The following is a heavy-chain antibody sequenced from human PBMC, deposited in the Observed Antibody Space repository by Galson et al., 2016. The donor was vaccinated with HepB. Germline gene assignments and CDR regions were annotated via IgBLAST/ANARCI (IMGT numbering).Heavy chain of an antibody. CDR3: ARIGPYYFDEEQGFDI. J-gene: IGHJ3*02. V-gene: IGHV5-51*01. Sequence: QSGAEVKKPGESLKISCKGSGFSFPNYWIGWVRQMPGKGLEWMGIIYPRGSHTKYSPSFQGQVTISADKSISTAYLQWRSLKASDSAIYYCARIGPYYFDEEQGFDIWGQGTMVTVSS. D-gene: IGHD3-22*01. CDR1: GFSFPNYW. CDR2: IYPRGSHT.